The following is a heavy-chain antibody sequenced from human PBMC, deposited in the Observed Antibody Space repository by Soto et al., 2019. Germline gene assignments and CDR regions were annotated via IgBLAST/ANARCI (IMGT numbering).Heavy chain of an antibody. CDR2: INPNSGGT. Sequence: ASVKVSCKASGYTFTGYYMHWVRQAPGQGLEWMGWINPNSGGTNYAQKFQGRVTMTRDTSISTAYVELSRMRSDDTAVYYCARSIVATISSDAFDIWGQGTMVTVSS. V-gene: IGHV1-2*02. CDR1: GYTFTGYY. CDR3: ARSIVATISSDAFDI. D-gene: IGHD5-12*01. J-gene: IGHJ3*02.